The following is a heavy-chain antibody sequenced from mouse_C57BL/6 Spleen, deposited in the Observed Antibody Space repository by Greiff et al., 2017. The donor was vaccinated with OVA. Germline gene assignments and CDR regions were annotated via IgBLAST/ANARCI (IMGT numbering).Heavy chain of an antibody. CDR3: ARGGSYYFDY. CDR1: GFTFSDYG. V-gene: IGHV5-17*01. CDR2: ISSGGSTI. J-gene: IGHJ2*01. Sequence: EVHLVESGGGLVKPGGSLKLSCAASGFTFSDYGMHWVSQAPEKGLEWVAYISSGGSTIYYAETVKGRFTISRDKAKNTLFLQMTSLRSEDTAMYYCARGGSYYFDYWGQGTTLTVSS.